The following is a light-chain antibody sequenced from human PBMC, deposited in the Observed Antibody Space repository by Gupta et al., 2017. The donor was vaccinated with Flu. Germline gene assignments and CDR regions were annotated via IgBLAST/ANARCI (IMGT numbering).Light chain of an antibody. J-gene: IGLJ2*01. CDR1: NSNIGINY. Sequence: RVTFACAGGNSNIGINYVYWYQQLPGAAPKLIIYKSNQRPAGVPERFSGSKSGTSASLAISGLRAEDEAEYYCATGDDSRSAVVFGGGTKLTVL. V-gene: IGLV1-47*01. CDR3: ATGDDSRSAVV. CDR2: KSN.